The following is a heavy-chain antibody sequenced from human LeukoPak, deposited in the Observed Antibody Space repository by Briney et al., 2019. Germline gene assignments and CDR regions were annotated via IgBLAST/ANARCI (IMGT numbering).Heavy chain of an antibody. CDR3: AKVRYNWNYEYYYYYMDV. CDR2: ISGSGGST. CDR1: GFTFSSYA. Sequence: GGSLRLSCAASGFTFSSYAVSWVRQAPGKGLEWVSTISGSGGSTYYADSVKGRFTISRDNSKNVLYLQMNSLRAEDTAVYYCAKVRYNWNYEYYYYYMDVWGKGTTVTVSS. J-gene: IGHJ6*03. D-gene: IGHD1-7*01. V-gene: IGHV3-23*01.